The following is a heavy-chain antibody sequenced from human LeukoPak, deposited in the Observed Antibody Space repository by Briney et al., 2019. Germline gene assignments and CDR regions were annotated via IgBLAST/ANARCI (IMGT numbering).Heavy chain of an antibody. D-gene: IGHD4-23*01. V-gene: IGHV3-74*01. CDR3: ARGRPHGNDY. CDR2: ITSDGSST. J-gene: IGHJ4*02. Sequence: GGSLRLSCAASGFTFSSYWMNWVRQAPGKGLVWVSRITSDGSSTTYADSVKGRFSIPRDNAKNTLYLQMNSLRVEDTAVYYCARGRPHGNDYWGQGTLVTVSS. CDR1: GFTFSSYW.